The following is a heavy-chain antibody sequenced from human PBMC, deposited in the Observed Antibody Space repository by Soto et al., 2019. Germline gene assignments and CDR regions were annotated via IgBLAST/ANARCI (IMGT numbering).Heavy chain of an antibody. V-gene: IGHV4-4*07. J-gene: IGHJ4*02. CDR1: GGSISSYY. CDR3: ARLVVGATWYYFDY. D-gene: IGHD1-26*01. Sequence: SATLSLTCTVSGGSISSYYWSWIGQPAGKGLEWIGRIYTSGSTNYNPSLKSRVTMSVDTSKNQFSLKLSSVTAADTAVYYCARLVVGATWYYFDYWGQGTLVTVSS. CDR2: IYTSGST.